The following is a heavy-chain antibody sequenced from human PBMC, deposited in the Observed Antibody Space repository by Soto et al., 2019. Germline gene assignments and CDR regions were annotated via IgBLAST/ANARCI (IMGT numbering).Heavy chain of an antibody. D-gene: IGHD3-22*01. V-gene: IGHV1-46*01. CDR1: VYTFTGYY. Sequence: ASVKVTCKASVYTFTGYYIHCVRQAPGQGLEWMGIINPSGGSTSYAQKFQGRVTMTRDTSTSTVYMELSSLRSEDMAVYYCARDFYYDSSGYYPCFDYWGQGTLVTVS. CDR2: INPSGGST. J-gene: IGHJ4*02. CDR3: ARDFYYDSSGYYPCFDY.